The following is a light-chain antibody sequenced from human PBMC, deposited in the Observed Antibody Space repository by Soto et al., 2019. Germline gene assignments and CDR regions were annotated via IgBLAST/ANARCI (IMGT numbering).Light chain of an antibody. V-gene: IGKV1-5*03. Sequence: DIQMIQSPSTLSASVGDRITITCRASQTLGRWLAWYQQKQGKALKLLISKASTLESGVPSRFSGSQSGTEFTLTISSLQPDDFATYYCQQYSTYPTFGQGTKVEI. CDR3: QQYSTYPT. J-gene: IGKJ1*01. CDR2: KAS. CDR1: QTLGRW.